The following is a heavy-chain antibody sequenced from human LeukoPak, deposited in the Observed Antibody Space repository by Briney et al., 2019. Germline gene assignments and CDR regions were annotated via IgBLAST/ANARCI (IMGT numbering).Heavy chain of an antibody. CDR1: LGSHRHHH. V-gene: IGHV4-59*11. Sequence: PSETLPLTCPVTLGSHRHHHRRWIRQPPAKELEWIGYIYYSRSTNYNPSLKSRVTISVDTSKNHFSLKLSSVTAADTAVYYCARDLVTGTRDYWGQGTLVTVSS. J-gene: IGHJ4*02. CDR2: IYYSRST. CDR3: ARDLVTGTRDY. D-gene: IGHD1-7*01.